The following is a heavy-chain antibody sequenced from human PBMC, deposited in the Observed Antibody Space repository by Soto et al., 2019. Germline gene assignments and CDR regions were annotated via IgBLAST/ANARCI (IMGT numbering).Heavy chain of an antibody. D-gene: IGHD1-26*01. V-gene: IGHV5-51*01. CDR2: IYPGDSDT. J-gene: IGHJ6*02. CDR1: GYSFTSYW. CDR3: ARVKWESGSYDYYYYGMDV. Sequence: GESLKISCKGSGYSFTSYWIGWVRQMPGKGLEWMGIIYPGDSDTRYSPSFQGQVTISADKSISTAYLQWSSLKASDTAVYYCARVKWESGSYDYYYYGMDVWGQGTTVTVSS.